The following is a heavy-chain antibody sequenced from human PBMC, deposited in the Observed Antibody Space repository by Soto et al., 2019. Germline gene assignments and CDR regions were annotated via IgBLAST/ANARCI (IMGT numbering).Heavy chain of an antibody. Sequence: QVQLQESGPGLVKPSGTLSLTCAVSGGSISSSNWWSWVRQPPGKGLEWIGEIYHSGSTNYNPSLKSRVTLSVDKSKNQFSLKLSSVTAVDTAVYYLARRYSSSWYVNYYYGKDVWGQGTTVTVSS. CDR2: IYHSGST. J-gene: IGHJ6*02. CDR1: GGSISSSNW. CDR3: ARRYSSSWYVNYYYGKDV. D-gene: IGHD6-13*01. V-gene: IGHV4-4*02.